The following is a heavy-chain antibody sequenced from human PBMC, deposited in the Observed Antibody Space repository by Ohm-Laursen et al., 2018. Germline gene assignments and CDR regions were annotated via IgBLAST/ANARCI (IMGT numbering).Heavy chain of an antibody. Sequence: GASVKVSCKASGYTFTSYDINWVRQATGQGLEWMGWINPNSGNTGYAQKFQGRVTMTRNTSISTAYMELSSLRSEDTAVYYCARDGYTPDAFDIWGQGTMVTVSS. D-gene: IGHD5-24*01. J-gene: IGHJ3*02. CDR3: ARDGYTPDAFDI. CDR2: INPNSGNT. V-gene: IGHV1-8*01. CDR1: GYTFTSYD.